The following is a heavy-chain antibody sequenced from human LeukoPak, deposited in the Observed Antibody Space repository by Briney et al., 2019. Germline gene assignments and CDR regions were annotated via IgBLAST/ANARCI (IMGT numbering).Heavy chain of an antibody. D-gene: IGHD3-22*01. V-gene: IGHV3-23*01. J-gene: IGHJ6*02. CDR3: ARDYYDSSGYFYYYYYGMDV. CDR2: ISGSGGST. CDR1: GFTFSSYA. Sequence: GESLRLSCAASGFTFSSYAMSWVRQAPGKGLEWVSAISGSGGSTYYADSVKGRFTISRDNAKNSLYLQMNSPRAEDTAVYYCARDYYDSSGYFYYYYYGMDVWGQGTTVTVSS.